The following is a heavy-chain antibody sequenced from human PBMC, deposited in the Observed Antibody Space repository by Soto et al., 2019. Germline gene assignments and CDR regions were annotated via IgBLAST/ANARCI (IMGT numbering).Heavy chain of an antibody. D-gene: IGHD3-10*01. Sequence: SETQSLTSPVSGGSISSYYWNWIRQPPGKGLEWIGYINYSGNTNYNPSLKSRVAISLDAPKSQLSLKLSSVTAADTAIYYCARGGGGSGSQDFDYWGQGNMVTVSS. CDR2: INYSGNT. CDR3: ARGGGGSGSQDFDY. CDR1: GGSISSYY. V-gene: IGHV4-59*01. J-gene: IGHJ4*02.